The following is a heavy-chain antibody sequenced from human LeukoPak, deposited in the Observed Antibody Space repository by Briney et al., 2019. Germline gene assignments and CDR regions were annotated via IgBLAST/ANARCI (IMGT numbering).Heavy chain of an antibody. V-gene: IGHV4-61*02. CDR3: ARAVRRDGYNDY. Sequence: PSETLSLTCTVSGESISSGSYYRSWIRQPAGKGLEWIGRIYTSGSTNYNPSLKSRVTISVDTSKNQFSLKLSSVAAADTAVYYCARAVRRDGYNDYWGQGTLVTVSS. D-gene: IGHD5-24*01. CDR2: IYTSGST. J-gene: IGHJ4*02. CDR1: GESISSGSYY.